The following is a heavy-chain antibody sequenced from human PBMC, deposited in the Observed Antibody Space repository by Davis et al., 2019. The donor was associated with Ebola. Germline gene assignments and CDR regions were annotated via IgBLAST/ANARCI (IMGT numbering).Heavy chain of an antibody. V-gene: IGHV4-34*01. CDR3: ARDRGIAVTVN. CDR1: GGSFSGYY. Sequence: SETLSLTCAVYGGSFSGYYWSWIRQPPGKGLEWIGEINHSGSTNYNPSLKSRVIISVDTSKNQFSLKLSSVTAADTAVYYCARDRGIAVTVNWGQGTLVTVSS. D-gene: IGHD6-19*01. J-gene: IGHJ4*02. CDR2: INHSGST.